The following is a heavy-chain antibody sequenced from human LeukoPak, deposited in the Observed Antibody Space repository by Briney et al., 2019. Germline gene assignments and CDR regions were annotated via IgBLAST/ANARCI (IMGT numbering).Heavy chain of an antibody. J-gene: IGHJ4*02. V-gene: IGHV3-48*02. CDR1: GFTFSSYS. D-gene: IGHD6-6*01. Sequence: PGGSLRLSCAASGFTFSSYSMNWVRQAPGKGLEWVSYISSSGSTIYYADSVKGRFTISRDNAKNSLYLQMNSLRDEDTAVYYCARGSSSRLSYFDYWGQGTLVTVSS. CDR2: ISSSGSTI. CDR3: ARGSSSRLSYFDY.